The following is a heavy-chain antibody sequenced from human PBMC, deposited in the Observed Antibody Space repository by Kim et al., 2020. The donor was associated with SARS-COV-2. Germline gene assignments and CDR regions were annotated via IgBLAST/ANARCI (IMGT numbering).Heavy chain of an antibody. CDR3: TKLGRGIMGFEH. CDR1: GYSFFDYI. D-gene: IGHD3-10*01. CDR2: FYPADSTA. Sequence: GESLKISCKGSGYSFFDYIIVWVRQMPGKGLEWMGIFYPADSTATYSPSFQGHVTFSGDKSITTAYLQWNSLRASDTAIYYCTKLGRGIMGFEHWGQGTLVTVSS. J-gene: IGHJ4*02. V-gene: IGHV5-51*01.